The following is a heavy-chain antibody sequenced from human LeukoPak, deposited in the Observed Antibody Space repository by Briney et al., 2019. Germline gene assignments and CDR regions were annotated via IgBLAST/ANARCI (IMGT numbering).Heavy chain of an antibody. Sequence: GASVKVSCKASGYTFNRYGISWVRQAPGQGLEWMGGIIPIFGTANYAQKFQGRVTITADESTSTAYMELSSLRSEDTAVYYCARAAVHYYYYYMDVWGKGTTVTVSS. CDR3: ARAAVHYYYYYMDV. J-gene: IGHJ6*03. CDR1: GYTFNRYG. V-gene: IGHV1-69*13. CDR2: IIPIFGTA. D-gene: IGHD6-19*01.